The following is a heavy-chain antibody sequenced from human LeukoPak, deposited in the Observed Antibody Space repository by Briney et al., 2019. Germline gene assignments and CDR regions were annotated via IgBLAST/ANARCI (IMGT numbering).Heavy chain of an antibody. J-gene: IGHJ6*02. CDR2: ISGDGGST. V-gene: IGHV3-43*02. D-gene: IGHD2-15*01. CDR3: AKDICSGGSCYGYYYYGMDV. Sequence: GGSLRLSCTISGYFFPNAWLNWVRQAPGRGLEWVSLISGDGGSTYYADSVKGRFTISRDNSKNSLYLQMNSLRTEDTALYYCAKDICSGGSCYGYYYYGMDVWGQGTTVTVSS. CDR1: GYFFPNAW.